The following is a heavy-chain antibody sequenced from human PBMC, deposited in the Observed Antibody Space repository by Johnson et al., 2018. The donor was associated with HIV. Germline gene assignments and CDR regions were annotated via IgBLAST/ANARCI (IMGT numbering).Heavy chain of an antibody. CDR2: ISYDGSNK. J-gene: IGHJ3*02. Sequence: QVQLVESGGGVVRPGGSLRLSCAASGFTFSSYGMHWVRQAPGKGLEWVAVISYDGSNKYYADSVKGRFTISRDNSKNSLYLQMNSLRAEDTAVYYCARVGDAFDIWGQGTMVTVSS. CDR3: ARVGDAFDI. CDR1: GFTFSSYG. V-gene: IGHV3-30*03.